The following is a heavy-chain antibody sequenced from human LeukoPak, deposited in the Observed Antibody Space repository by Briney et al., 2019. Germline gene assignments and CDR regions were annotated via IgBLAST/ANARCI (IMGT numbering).Heavy chain of an antibody. J-gene: IGHJ4*02. D-gene: IGHD1-14*01. V-gene: IGHV4-4*07. Sequence: SETLSLTCAVSGGSISNYFCSWIRQRAGRGLEWIGRIHTSGSTNYNPSLKSRVTMSVDTAKNQFSLELGSVSASDTAVYYCARDPEGHGNYFDYWGQGALVTVSS. CDR2: IHTSGST. CDR3: ARDPEGHGNYFDY. CDR1: GGSISNYF.